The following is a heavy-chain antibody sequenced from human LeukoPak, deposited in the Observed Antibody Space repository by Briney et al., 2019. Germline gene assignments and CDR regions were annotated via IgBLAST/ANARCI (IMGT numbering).Heavy chain of an antibody. J-gene: IGHJ4*02. V-gene: IGHV3-21*01. Sequence: PGGSLRVSCVDSGFTFSSYSMNWVRQAPGKGLEWVSSISSGSKYIYNADSVKGRFTISRDNSKNSLYLQMNSLRVEDTAVYYCARALSYSYGSMDFWGQGTLVIVSS. CDR3: ARALSYSYGSMDF. CDR2: ISSGSKYI. CDR1: GFTFSSYS. D-gene: IGHD5-18*01.